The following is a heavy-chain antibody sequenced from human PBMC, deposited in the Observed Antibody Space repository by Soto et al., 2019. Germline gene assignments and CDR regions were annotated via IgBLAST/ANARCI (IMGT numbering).Heavy chain of an antibody. CDR1: GGSISSSSYY. J-gene: IGHJ4*02. V-gene: IGHV4-39*01. CDR2: MYYSGST. Sequence: QLQLQESGPGLVKPSETLSLTCTVSGGSISSSSYYWGWIRQPPGKGLEWIGSMYYSGSTYYNPSLKSRATRSLDTSKHQFSLKLSSVTAADTAVYYCARQLGMIVVVTPYYFDYLGQETLVTVSS. D-gene: IGHD3-22*01. CDR3: ARQLGMIVVVTPYYFDY.